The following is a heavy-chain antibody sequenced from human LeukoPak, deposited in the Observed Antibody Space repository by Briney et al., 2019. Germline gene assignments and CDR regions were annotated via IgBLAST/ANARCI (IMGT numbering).Heavy chain of an antibody. Sequence: VASVKVSCKASGYTFSSYGISWVRQAPGQGLEWLGWISGDNGNTDYAQTVQGRVTMTTDTSTSTAYMELRSLRSDDTAVYYCAREEYIWGSYRNLDYWGQGTLVTVSS. CDR3: AREEYIWGSYRNLDY. CDR2: ISGDNGNT. CDR1: GYTFSSYG. J-gene: IGHJ4*02. D-gene: IGHD3-16*02. V-gene: IGHV1-18*01.